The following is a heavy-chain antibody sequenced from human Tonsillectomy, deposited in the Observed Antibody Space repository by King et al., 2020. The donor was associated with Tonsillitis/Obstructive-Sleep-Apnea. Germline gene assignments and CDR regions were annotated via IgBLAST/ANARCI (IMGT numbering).Heavy chain of an antibody. CDR2: ISYDGSNK. V-gene: IGHV3-30*18. Sequence: VQLVESGGGVVQPGRSLRLSCAASGFTFSSYGMHWVRQAPGKGLEWVAVISYDGSNKYYADSVKGRFTISRDNSKNTLYLQMNSLRAEDTAVYYCAKEGADYDFWSGPDYWGQGTLVTVSS. J-gene: IGHJ4*02. D-gene: IGHD3-3*01. CDR1: GFTFSSYG. CDR3: AKEGADYDFWSGPDY.